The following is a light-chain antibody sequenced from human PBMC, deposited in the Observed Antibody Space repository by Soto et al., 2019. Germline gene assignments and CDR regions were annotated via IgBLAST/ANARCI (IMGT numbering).Light chain of an antibody. Sequence: EVVLTQSPGTLSLSPGERATLSCRASQSVNSRYLGWYQQIPGQAPRLLIYGASNRATGIPDRFSGGGSGTDFTLTISRLEPEDFAVYYCQLYGSSPSYTFGQGTKLEI. J-gene: IGKJ2*01. CDR2: GAS. V-gene: IGKV3-20*01. CDR1: QSVNSRY. CDR3: QLYGSSPSYT.